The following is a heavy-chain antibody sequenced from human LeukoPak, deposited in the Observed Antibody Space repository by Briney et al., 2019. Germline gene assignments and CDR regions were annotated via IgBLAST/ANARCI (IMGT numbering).Heavy chain of an antibody. D-gene: IGHD2-2*01. CDR2: FDPEDGET. J-gene: IGHJ4*02. Sequence: ASVKVSCKVSGYTLTELSMHWVRQAPGKGLEWMGGFDPEDGETIYAQKFQGRVTMTEDTSTDTAYMELSSLRSEDTAVYYCATFTIVVVPAATSYFDYWGQGTLVTVSS. V-gene: IGHV1-24*01. CDR1: GYTLTELS. CDR3: ATFTIVVVPAATSYFDY.